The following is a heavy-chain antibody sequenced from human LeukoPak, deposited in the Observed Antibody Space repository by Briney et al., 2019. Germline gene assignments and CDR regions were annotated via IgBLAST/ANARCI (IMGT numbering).Heavy chain of an antibody. Sequence: GASVKVSCKASGYTFTGYYMHWVRQAPGQGLEWMGWINTHTGNPTYAQGFTGRFVFSLDKSVNTTYLQIISLKAEDTAIYYCAREIKRFDIWGQGTMITVSS. J-gene: IGHJ3*02. D-gene: IGHD5-24*01. CDR3: AREIKRFDI. CDR2: INTHTGNP. V-gene: IGHV7-4-1*02. CDR1: GYTFTGYY.